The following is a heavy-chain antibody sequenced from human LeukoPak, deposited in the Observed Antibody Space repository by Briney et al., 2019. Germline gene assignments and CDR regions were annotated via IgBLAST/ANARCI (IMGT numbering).Heavy chain of an antibody. V-gene: IGHV1-69*02. CDR1: GGTFSSYT. Sequence: ASVKVSCKASGGTFSSYTISWVRQAPGQGLEGWGRIIPILGIANYAQKFQGRVTIIADKSTSTAYMELSSLRSEDTAVYYCARGTVVVPADYWGQGTLVTVSS. J-gene: IGHJ4*02. CDR3: ARGTVVVPADY. D-gene: IGHD2-2*01. CDR2: IIPILGIA.